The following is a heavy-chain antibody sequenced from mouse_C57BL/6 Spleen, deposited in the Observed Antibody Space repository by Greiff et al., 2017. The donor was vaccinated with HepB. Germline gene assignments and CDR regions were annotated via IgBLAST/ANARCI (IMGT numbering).Heavy chain of an antibody. CDR3: ARGGYYGSSYVGFAY. V-gene: IGHV1-55*01. J-gene: IGHJ3*01. Sequence: QVHVKQPGAELVKPGASVKMSCKASGYTFTSYWITWVKQRPGQGLEWIGDIYPGSGSTNYNEKFKSKATLTVDTSSSTAYKQLSSLTSEDSAVYYCARGGYYGSSYVGFAYWGQGTLVTVSA. CDR2: IYPGSGST. D-gene: IGHD1-1*01. CDR1: GYTFTSYW.